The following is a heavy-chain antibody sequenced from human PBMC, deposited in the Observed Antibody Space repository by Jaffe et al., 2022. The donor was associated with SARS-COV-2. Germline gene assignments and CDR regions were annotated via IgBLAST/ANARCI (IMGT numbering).Heavy chain of an antibody. D-gene: IGHD2-2*01. CDR1: GDSVSTNTAA. Sequence: QVQLQQSGPGLVKPSQTLSLTCAISGDSVSTNTAAWNWIRQSPSRGLEWLGRTYYRSKWYNDYAVSVKSRITINPDTSKNQFSLQLNSVTPEDTAVYYCATSPLIVPAGRGYSYYFMDVWGKGTTVTVSS. J-gene: IGHJ6*03. V-gene: IGHV6-1*01. CDR3: ATSPLIVPAGRGYSYYFMDV. CDR2: TYYRSKWYN.